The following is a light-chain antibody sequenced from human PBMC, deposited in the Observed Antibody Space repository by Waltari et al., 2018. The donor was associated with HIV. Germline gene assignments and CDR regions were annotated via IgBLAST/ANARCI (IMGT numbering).Light chain of an antibody. CDR3: AAWDASLSVV. J-gene: IGLJ2*01. CDR2: TNN. CDR1: SSNIGRNY. Sequence: QSVLTQPPSASGTPAQRVTISCSGSSSNIGRNYVYWYQQLPGTAPKLLIYTNNQRPSGVPDRFSGSKSGTSASLAISGLRSEDEADYYCAAWDASLSVVFGGGTKLTVL. V-gene: IGLV1-47*01.